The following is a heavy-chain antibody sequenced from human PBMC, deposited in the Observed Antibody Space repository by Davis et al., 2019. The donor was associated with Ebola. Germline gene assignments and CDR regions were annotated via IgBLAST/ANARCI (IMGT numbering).Heavy chain of an antibody. Sequence: SETLSLTCTVSGGSIRSSRYYWGWLRQSPGTGLEWIGSISDSGLTYFRPSLESRVTMSVDTSKNQFSLKVRSVTAADTAVYFCARGPVGHYYDSSGYYSVPRYFDYWGQGTLVTVSS. J-gene: IGHJ4*02. D-gene: IGHD3-22*01. CDR3: ARGPVGHYYDSSGYYSVPRYFDY. CDR2: ISDSGLT. CDR1: GGSIRSSRYY. V-gene: IGHV4-39*07.